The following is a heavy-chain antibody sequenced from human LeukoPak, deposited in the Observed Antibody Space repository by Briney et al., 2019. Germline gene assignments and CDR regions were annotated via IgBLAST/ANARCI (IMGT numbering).Heavy chain of an antibody. CDR2: ISGSADST. V-gene: IGHV3-23*01. CDR1: GITFSSYA. D-gene: IGHD5-18*01. J-gene: IGHJ3*02. Sequence: PGGSLRLSCAASGITFSSYAMSWVRQAPGKGLEWVSAISGSADSTYHADSVKGRFTISRDNAKNTLYLQMNSLRAEDTAVYYCARARGYSPKVAFDIWGQGTMVTVSS. CDR3: ARARGYSPKVAFDI.